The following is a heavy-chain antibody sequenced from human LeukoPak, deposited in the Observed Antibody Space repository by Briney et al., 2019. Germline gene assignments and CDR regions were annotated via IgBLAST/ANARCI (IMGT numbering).Heavy chain of an antibody. J-gene: IGHJ4*02. Sequence: GGSLRLSCAASAFTFSSYGMNWVRQAPGKGLEWVSYISDSSSTIYYADSVKGRLTISRDNAKNSLYLQMNSLRAEDTAVYYCARWGATGYGDYWGRGTLVTVSS. CDR3: ARWGATGYGDY. D-gene: IGHD3-9*01. CDR2: ISDSSSTI. CDR1: AFTFSSYG. V-gene: IGHV3-48*03.